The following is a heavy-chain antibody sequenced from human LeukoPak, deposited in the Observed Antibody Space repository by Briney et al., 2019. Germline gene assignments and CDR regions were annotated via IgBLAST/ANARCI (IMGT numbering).Heavy chain of an antibody. V-gene: IGHV1-24*01. Sequence: GASVKVSCKVSGYTLTELSMHWVRQAPGEGLEWMGGFDPEDGETIYAQKFQGRVTMTEDTSTDAAYMELSSLRSEDTAVYYCATDYHDSSDYYYYGMDVWGQGTTVTVSS. J-gene: IGHJ6*02. CDR1: GYTLTELS. D-gene: IGHD3-22*01. CDR2: FDPEDGET. CDR3: ATDYHDSSDYYYYGMDV.